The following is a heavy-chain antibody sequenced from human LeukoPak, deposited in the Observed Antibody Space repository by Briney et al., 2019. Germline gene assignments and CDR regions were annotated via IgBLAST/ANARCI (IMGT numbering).Heavy chain of an antibody. Sequence: GGSLRLSCAASGFTFSSYGMSWVRQAPGKGLEWVSAVSGSGGSTYYADSVKGRFTISRDNSKNTLYLQMNSLRAEDTAVYYCAKDLMPAAPGTIFGYWGQGTLVTVSS. CDR3: AKDLMPAAPGTIFGY. D-gene: IGHD6-13*01. CDR2: VSGSGGST. J-gene: IGHJ4*02. V-gene: IGHV3-23*01. CDR1: GFTFSSYG.